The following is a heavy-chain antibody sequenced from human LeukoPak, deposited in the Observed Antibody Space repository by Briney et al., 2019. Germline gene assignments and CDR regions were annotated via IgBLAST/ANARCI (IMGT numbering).Heavy chain of an antibody. CDR1: GGSISSYY. D-gene: IGHD2-15*01. Sequence: SETLSLTCTVSGGSISSYYWSWIRQPPGKGLEWIGYIYYSGSTNYNPSLKSRVTISVDTSKNQFSLKLSSVTAADTAVYYCARFIVGGPYYFDYWGQGTLVTVSS. V-gene: IGHV4-59*01. CDR2: IYYSGST. J-gene: IGHJ4*02. CDR3: ARFIVGGPYYFDY.